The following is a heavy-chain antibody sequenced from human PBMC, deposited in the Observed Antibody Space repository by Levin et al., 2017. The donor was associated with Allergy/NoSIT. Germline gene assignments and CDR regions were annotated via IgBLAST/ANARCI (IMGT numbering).Heavy chain of an antibody. CDR2: IISDDSDT. V-gene: IGHV3-74*01. D-gene: IGHD2-2*01. CDR1: GFTFSRYY. J-gene: IGHJ5*01. CDR3: ARGGCSSTSCLDS. Sequence: LPGGSLRLSCSASGFTFSRYYMHWVRQAPGEGLVWVSRIISDDSDTKCADSVKGRFTISRDNAKNTLYLQMNSLRAEDTAVYYCARGGCSSTSCLDSWGQGTLVTVSS.